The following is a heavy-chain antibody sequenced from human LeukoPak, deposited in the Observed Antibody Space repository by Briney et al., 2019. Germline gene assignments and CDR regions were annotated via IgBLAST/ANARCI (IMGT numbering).Heavy chain of an antibody. J-gene: IGHJ5*02. D-gene: IGHD2-2*01. CDR3: ARGLVDCRSTGCYVTANNWFDA. CDR2: IKQDGSDR. CDR1: GFTFSRYW. Sequence: PGGSLRLSCAASGFTFSRYWMTWVRQAPGKGLEWVANIKQDGSDRKYVDSVKGRFTISRDNAKNSLYLQMDSLRADDTAVYYCARGLVDCRSTGCYVTANNWFDAWGQGTLVTVSS. V-gene: IGHV3-7*05.